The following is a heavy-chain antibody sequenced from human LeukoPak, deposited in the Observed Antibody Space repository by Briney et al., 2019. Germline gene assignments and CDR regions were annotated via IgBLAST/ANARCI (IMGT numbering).Heavy chain of an antibody. CDR1: GFTVSSNY. CDR2: TYSGGKT. Sequence: QSGGSLRLSCAVSGFTVSSNYMSWVRQAPGKGLEWVSATYSGGKTYYADPVKGRFTISRDNSKNTLYVQMTSLRAEDTAVYYCARGQVYFDYWGQGTLVTVSS. CDR3: ARGQVYFDY. V-gene: IGHV3-66*01. J-gene: IGHJ4*02.